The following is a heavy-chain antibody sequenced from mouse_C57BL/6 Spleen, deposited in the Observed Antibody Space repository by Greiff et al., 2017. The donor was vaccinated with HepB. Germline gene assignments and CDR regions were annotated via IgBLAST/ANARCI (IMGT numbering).Heavy chain of an antibody. D-gene: IGHD2-1*01. CDR3: ARGIFGNYGIWAMDY. CDR2: IYPGSGST. V-gene: IGHV1-55*01. Sequence: QVQLKQPGAELVKPGASVKMSCKASGYTFTSYWITWVKQRPGQGLEWIGDIYPGSGSTNYNEKFKSKATLTVDTSSSTAYMQLSSLTSEDSAVYYCARGIFGNYGIWAMDYWGQGTSVTVSS. CDR1: GYTFTSYW. J-gene: IGHJ4*01.